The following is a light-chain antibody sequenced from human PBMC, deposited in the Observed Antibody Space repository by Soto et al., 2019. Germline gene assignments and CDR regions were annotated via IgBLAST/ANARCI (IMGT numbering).Light chain of an antibody. Sequence: DIQLTQSPSFLSASVGDRVTITCRASQGISTYLACYQQNPGKAPKLLIYAASTLQSGVTSRFSSSGSGTEFTLTISRLQPEDFATYYCQMLYSSPLTFGGGTKVEIK. V-gene: IGKV1-9*01. CDR3: QMLYSSPLT. CDR1: QGISTY. CDR2: AAS. J-gene: IGKJ4*01.